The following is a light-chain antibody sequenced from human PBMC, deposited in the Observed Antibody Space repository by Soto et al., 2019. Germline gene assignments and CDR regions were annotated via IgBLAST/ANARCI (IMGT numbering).Light chain of an antibody. CDR2: DVS. CDR3: QKYNSYSWT. V-gene: IGKV1-5*01. Sequence: DIQMTHSPSTLSASVGDRVIITCRASQSISRRLAWYQQKPGKAPRLLIYDVSTLESGVPSRFSGSGSGTEFTLTISGLQPDDFETYYCQKYNSYSWTFGKGTKVDIK. CDR1: QSISRR. J-gene: IGKJ1*01.